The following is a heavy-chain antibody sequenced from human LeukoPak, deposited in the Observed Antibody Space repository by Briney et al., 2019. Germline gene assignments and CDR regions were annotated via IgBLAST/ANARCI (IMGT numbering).Heavy chain of an antibody. CDR2: IIPIFGTA. J-gene: IGHJ3*01. V-gene: IGHV1-69*13. CDR1: GGTFSSYA. Sequence: SVKVSCKASGGTFSSYAISWVRQAPGQGLEWMGGIIPIFGTANYAQKFQGRVTITADESTSTAYMELSSLRSEDTAVYYCAREKGDYYDSSGYYRDDAFDVWGQGTMVTVSS. D-gene: IGHD3-22*01. CDR3: AREKGDYYDSSGYYRDDAFDV.